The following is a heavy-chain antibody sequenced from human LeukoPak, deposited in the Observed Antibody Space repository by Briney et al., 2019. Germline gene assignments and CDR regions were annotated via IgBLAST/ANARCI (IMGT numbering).Heavy chain of an antibody. J-gene: IGHJ5*02. D-gene: IGHD3-22*01. CDR3: ASSDNYYDSSGYYYSDNNWFDP. Sequence: GGSLRLSCAASGFTFSSYSMNWVRQAPGKGLEWVSSISSSSSYIYYADSVKGRFTISRDNAKNSLYLQMNSLRAEDTAVYYCASSDNYYDSSGYYYSDNNWFDPWGQGTLVTVSS. CDR1: GFTFSSYS. CDR2: ISSSSSYI. V-gene: IGHV3-21*01.